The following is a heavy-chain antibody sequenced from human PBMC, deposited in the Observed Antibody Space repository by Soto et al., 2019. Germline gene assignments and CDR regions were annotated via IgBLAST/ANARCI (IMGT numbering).Heavy chain of an antibody. D-gene: IGHD5-12*01. J-gene: IGHJ4*02. V-gene: IGHV4-39*01. Sequence: QLQLQESGPGLVKPSETLSLTCTVSGGSISSSSYYWGWIRQPPGKGLEWIGSIYYSGSTYYNPSLKSRVTISVDTSKNQFSLKLSSVTAADTAVYYCARLGDVNIVATLTDYFDYWGQGTLVTVSS. CDR2: IYYSGST. CDR1: GGSISSSSYY. CDR3: ARLGDVNIVATLTDYFDY.